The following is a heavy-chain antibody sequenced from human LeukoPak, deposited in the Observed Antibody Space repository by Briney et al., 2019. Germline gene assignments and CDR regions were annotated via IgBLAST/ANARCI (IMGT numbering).Heavy chain of an antibody. CDR1: GYTFTGYY. Sequence: ASVKVSCTASGYTFTGYYMHWVRQAPGQGLEWMGWINPNSGGTNYAQKFQGWVTMTRDTSISTAYMELSRLRSDDTAVYYCARGTQDGSYGYYGMDVWGQGTTVTVSS. V-gene: IGHV1-2*04. J-gene: IGHJ6*02. D-gene: IGHD1-26*01. CDR3: ARGTQDGSYGYYGMDV. CDR2: INPNSGGT.